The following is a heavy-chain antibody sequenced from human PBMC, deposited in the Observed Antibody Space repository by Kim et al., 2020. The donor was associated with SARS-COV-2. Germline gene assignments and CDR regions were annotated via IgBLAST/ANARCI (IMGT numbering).Heavy chain of an antibody. CDR1: GGSISSGGYS. V-gene: IGHV4-30-2*01. Sequence: SETLSLTCAVSGGSISSGGYSWSWIRQPPGKGLEWIGYIYHSGSTYYNPSLKSRVTISVDRSKNQFSLKLSSVTAADTAVYYCAREGGYSYVGMDVWGQGTTVTVSS. CDR2: IYHSGST. J-gene: IGHJ6*02. CDR3: AREGGYSYVGMDV. D-gene: IGHD5-18*01.